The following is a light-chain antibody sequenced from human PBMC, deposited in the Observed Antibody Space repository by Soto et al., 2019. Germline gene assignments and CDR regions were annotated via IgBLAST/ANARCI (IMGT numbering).Light chain of an antibody. CDR2: EVS. Sequence: QSALTQPASVSGSPGQSITISCTGTSSDIGRYNYVSWFQQHPGKAPRLVIYEVSNRPSGVSYRFSGSKSGNTASLTISGLQAEDEADYYCSSYASSATFVFGTGTKLTVL. V-gene: IGLV2-14*01. CDR1: SSDIGRYNY. CDR3: SSYASSATFV. J-gene: IGLJ1*01.